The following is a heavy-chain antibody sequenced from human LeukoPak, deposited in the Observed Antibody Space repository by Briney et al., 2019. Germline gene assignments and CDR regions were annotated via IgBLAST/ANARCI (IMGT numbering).Heavy chain of an antibody. V-gene: IGHV4-30-2*01. CDR3: ARDRAYGSGSSLIDY. Sequence: SETLSLTCTVSGGSISSGGYYWSWIRQPPGKGLEWIGYIYHSGSTYYNPSLKSRVTISVDRSKNQFFLKLSSVTAADTAVYYCARDRAYGSGSSLIDYWGQGTLVTVSS. CDR1: GGSISSGGYY. D-gene: IGHD3-10*01. J-gene: IGHJ4*02. CDR2: IYHSGST.